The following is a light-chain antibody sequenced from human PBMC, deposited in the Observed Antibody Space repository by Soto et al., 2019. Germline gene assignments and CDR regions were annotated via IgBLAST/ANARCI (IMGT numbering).Light chain of an antibody. Sequence: DIQRTQSPSSLSASVGDRVTITCRTSQTINNYLNWYQQKPWRAQKLMIYAAYNLQSGVPSRFSGSGSGTEFTLTISSLQSQDFAVYYCQQYKNWPRRTFGQGTKVDIK. V-gene: IGKV1-39*01. CDR1: QTINNY. CDR3: QQYKNWPRRT. J-gene: IGKJ1*01. CDR2: AAY.